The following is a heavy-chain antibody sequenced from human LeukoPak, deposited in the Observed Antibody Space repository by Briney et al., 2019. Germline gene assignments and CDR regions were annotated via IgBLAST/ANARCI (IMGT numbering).Heavy chain of an antibody. CDR3: ASRCSSTSCYKSP. CDR1: GGSFSGYY. CDR2: INHSGST. D-gene: IGHD2-2*02. V-gene: IGHV4-34*01. J-gene: IGHJ5*02. Sequence: SEALSLTCAVYGGSFSGYYWSWIRQPPGKGLEWIGEINHSGSTNYNPSLKSRVTISVDTSKNQFSLKLSSVTAADTAVYYCASRCSSTSCYKSPWGQGTLVTVSS.